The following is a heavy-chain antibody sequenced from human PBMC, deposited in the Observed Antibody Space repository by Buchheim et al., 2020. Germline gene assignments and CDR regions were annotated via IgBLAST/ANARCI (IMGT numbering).Heavy chain of an antibody. V-gene: IGHV3-23*01. CDR1: EFTFSNYA. Sequence: EVQLLESGGGLVQPGGSLRLSCTAFEFTFSNYAMNWVRQAPGKGLEWVSAISDGGTRTFYADSVKGRFTISRDNSKNTLYLQMNGPRGEDTAVYYCAKRRGTPGTSFDYWGQGTL. CDR2: ISDGGTRT. D-gene: IGHD3-10*01. J-gene: IGHJ4*02. CDR3: AKRRGTPGTSFDY.